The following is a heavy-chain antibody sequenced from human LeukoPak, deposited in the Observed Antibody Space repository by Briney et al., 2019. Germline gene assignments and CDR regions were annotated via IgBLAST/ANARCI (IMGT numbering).Heavy chain of an antibody. J-gene: IGHJ4*02. CDR2: IYYDGNNK. V-gene: IGHV3-33*01. D-gene: IGHD3-10*01. Sequence: GRSLRLSCAASGFTFSSYGMHRVRQAPGKGLEWVAVIYYDGNNKFYADSVKGRFTISRDNSKNTLYLRMNSLRAEETAVYYCARDAYYYGSGSYVDYWGQGTLVTVSS. CDR1: GFTFSSYG. CDR3: ARDAYYYGSGSYVDY.